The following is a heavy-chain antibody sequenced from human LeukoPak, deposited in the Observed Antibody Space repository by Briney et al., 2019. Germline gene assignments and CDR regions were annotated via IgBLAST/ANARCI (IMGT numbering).Heavy chain of an antibody. CDR3: ARDNAVQTYSSSWYWTNSYFYMDV. V-gene: IGHV3-7*01. J-gene: IGHJ6*03. Sequence: GGSLRLSCAASGFTFSNYWMSWVRQAPGKGLEWVANIKQDGSEKYYVDSVKGRFTISRDNAKNSLYLQMNSLRDEDTAVYYCARDNAVQTYSSSWYWTNSYFYMDVWGKGTTVTISS. D-gene: IGHD6-13*01. CDR2: IKQDGSEK. CDR1: GFTFSNYW.